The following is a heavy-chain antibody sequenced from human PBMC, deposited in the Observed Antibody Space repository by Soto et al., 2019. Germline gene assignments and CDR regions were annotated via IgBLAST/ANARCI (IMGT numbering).Heavy chain of an antibody. V-gene: IGHV4-39*01. CDR1: GGSISSSSYY. CDR3: ARPGYSSGWNY. D-gene: IGHD6-19*01. CDR2: IYYSGST. J-gene: IGHJ4*02. Sequence: SETLSLTCTVSGGSISSSSYYWGWIRQPPGKGLEWIGSIYYSGSTYYNPSLKSRVTISVDTSKNQFSLKLSSVTAADTAVYYCARPGYSSGWNYWGQGTLVTVSS.